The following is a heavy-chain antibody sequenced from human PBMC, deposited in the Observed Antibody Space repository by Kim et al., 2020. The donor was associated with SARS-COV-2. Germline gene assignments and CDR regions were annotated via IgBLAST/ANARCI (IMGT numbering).Heavy chain of an antibody. V-gene: IGHV3-53*01. J-gene: IGHJ4*02. D-gene: IGHD3-10*01. Sequence: GGSLRLSCAASGFTVSSNYMSWVRQAPGKGLEWVSVIYSGGSTYYADSVKCRFTISRDNSKNTLYLQRNSMRAEDTAVYYCARVTEQPGSFDYWGQGTLVTVSS. CDR1: GFTVSSNY. CDR2: IYSGGST. CDR3: ARVTEQPGSFDY.